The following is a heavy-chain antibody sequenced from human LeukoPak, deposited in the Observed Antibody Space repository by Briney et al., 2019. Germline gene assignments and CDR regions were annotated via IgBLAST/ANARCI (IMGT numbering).Heavy chain of an antibody. D-gene: IGHD5-18*01. V-gene: IGHV3-74*01. CDR3: AKAEDTAMPSPYL. CDR1: GFTFSDYW. J-gene: IGHJ5*02. Sequence: GGSLRLSCAASGFTFSDYWIHWVRQAPGKGLVWVSRINTDGSITNYADSVKGRFSISRDNAKNTLYLQMNSLRAEDTAVYYCAKAEDTAMPSPYLWGQGTLVTVSS. CDR2: INTDGSIT.